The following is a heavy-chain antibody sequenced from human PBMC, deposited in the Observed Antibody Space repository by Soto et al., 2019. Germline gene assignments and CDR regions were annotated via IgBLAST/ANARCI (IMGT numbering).Heavy chain of an antibody. Sequence: LSLTCAISGDSVSSNNAVWNWIRQSPSRGLEWLGRTYYRSKWYNDYAVSVRSRITINPDTSKNQFSLQLKSVTPEDTAVYYCARSTNWKFYDWGQGTLVTVSS. J-gene: IGHJ4*02. CDR1: GDSVSSNNAV. CDR3: ARSTNWKFYD. V-gene: IGHV6-1*01. CDR2: TYYRSKWYN. D-gene: IGHD1-1*01.